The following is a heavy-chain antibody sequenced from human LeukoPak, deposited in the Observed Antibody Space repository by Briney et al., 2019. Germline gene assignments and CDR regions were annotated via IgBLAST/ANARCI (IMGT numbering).Heavy chain of an antibody. V-gene: IGHV4-59*12. CDR3: ARDSRYCSGGSCYGEADMAFDI. D-gene: IGHD2-15*01. Sequence: SETLSLTCTVSGGSISSYYWSWIRQPPGKGLEWIGYIYHSGSTYYNPSLKSRVTISVDRSKNQFSLKLSSVTAADTAVYYCARDSRYCSGGSCYGEADMAFDIWGQGTMVTVSS. CDR1: GGSISSYY. CDR2: IYHSGST. J-gene: IGHJ3*02.